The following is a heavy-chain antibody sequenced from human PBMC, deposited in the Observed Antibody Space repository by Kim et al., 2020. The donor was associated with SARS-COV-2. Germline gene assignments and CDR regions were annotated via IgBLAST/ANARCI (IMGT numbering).Heavy chain of an antibody. CDR3: ARGYYDFWSGYYTGMDPNWFDP. CDR1: GGSFSGYY. V-gene: IGHV4-34*01. Sequence: SETLSLTCAVYGGSFSGYYWSWIRQPPGKGLEWIGEINHSGSTNYNPSLKSRVTISVDTSKNQFSLKLSSVTAADTAVYYCARGYYDFWSGYYTGMDPNWFDPWGQGTLVTVSS. J-gene: IGHJ5*02. CDR2: INHSGST. D-gene: IGHD3-3*01.